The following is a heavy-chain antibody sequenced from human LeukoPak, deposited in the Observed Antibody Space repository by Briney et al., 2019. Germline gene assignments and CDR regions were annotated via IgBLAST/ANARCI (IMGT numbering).Heavy chain of an antibody. V-gene: IGHV3-30*18. CDR3: AKDGPSYGDYGMDV. CDR1: GFTFSSYG. D-gene: IGHD4-17*01. J-gene: IGHJ6*02. Sequence: GGSLRLSCAASGFTFSSYGMHWVRQAPGKGLEWVAVISYDGSNKYYADSVKGRFTISRDNSKNTLYLQMNSLRAEDTAVYYCAKDGPSYGDYGMDVWGQGTTVTVSS. CDR2: ISYDGSNK.